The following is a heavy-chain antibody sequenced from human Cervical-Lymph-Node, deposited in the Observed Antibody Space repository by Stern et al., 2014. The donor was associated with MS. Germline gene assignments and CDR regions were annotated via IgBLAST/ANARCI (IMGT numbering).Heavy chain of an antibody. Sequence: VQLVESGGGVVQPGRSLRLSCAVSGFTFSDYAMHWVRQAPGKGLEWVALIWNDGSSNNYADSVKGRFTISRGNSKNTLYLQLNSLRAEDTAVFYCARGFYNFDYWGRGTLVTVSS. J-gene: IGHJ4*02. CDR2: IWNDGSSN. V-gene: IGHV3-33*01. D-gene: IGHD2/OR15-2a*01. CDR3: ARGFYNFDY. CDR1: GFTFSDYA.